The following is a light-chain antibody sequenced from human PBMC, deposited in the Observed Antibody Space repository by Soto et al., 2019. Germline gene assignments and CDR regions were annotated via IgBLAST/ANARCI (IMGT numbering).Light chain of an antibody. CDR2: GAS. CDR3: QQYHNWPPPLT. Sequence: EIVMTQSPATLSVSPGERATLSCRASQSVSSNLAWYQQKPPQAPRLLIYGASTRATGIPTRFSGSGSGTEFTLTISSLQSEDFAVSYCQQYHNWPPPLTFGGGTKVEIK. CDR1: QSVSSN. J-gene: IGKJ4*01. V-gene: IGKV3-15*01.